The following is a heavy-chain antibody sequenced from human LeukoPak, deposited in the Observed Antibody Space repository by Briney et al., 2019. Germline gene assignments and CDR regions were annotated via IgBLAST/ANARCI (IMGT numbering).Heavy chain of an antibody. J-gene: IGHJ4*02. CDR1: GFTFSSYA. V-gene: IGHV3-23*01. Sequence: GGSLRLSCAASGFTFSSYAMSWVRQAPGKGLEWVSAIRGSGSSTHYADSVKGRFTISRDNSKNTLYLQMNSLRAEDTAIYYCARAGWGSEILSAWYDYWGQRTLVTVSS. CDR2: IRGSGSST. D-gene: IGHD6-19*01. CDR3: ARAGWGSEILSAWYDY.